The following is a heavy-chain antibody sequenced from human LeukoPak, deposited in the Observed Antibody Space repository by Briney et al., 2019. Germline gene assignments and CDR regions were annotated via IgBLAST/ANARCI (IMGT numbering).Heavy chain of an antibody. CDR3: ARDSGERDYGDYVGFDY. D-gene: IGHD4-17*01. CDR2: IYSGGST. J-gene: IGHJ4*02. Sequence: PGGSLRLSCAASGFTVSSNYMSWVRQAPGKGLEWVSVIYSGGSTYYADSVKGRFTISRDNSKNTLYLQMNSLRAEDTAVYYCARDSGERDYGDYVGFDYWGQGTLVTVSS. V-gene: IGHV3-66*01. CDR1: GFTVSSNY.